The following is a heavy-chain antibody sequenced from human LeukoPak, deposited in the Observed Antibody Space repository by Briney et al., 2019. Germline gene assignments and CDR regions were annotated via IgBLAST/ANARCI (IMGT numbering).Heavy chain of an antibody. CDR2: INHSGST. CDR1: GGSFSGYY. V-gene: IGHV4-34*01. Sequence: SETLSPTCAVYGGSFSGYYWSWIRQPPGKGLEWIGEINHSGSTNYNPSLKSRVTISVDTSKNQFSLKMSSVTAADTAVYYCAAAYCGGDGYPALPYWGQGTLVTVSS. J-gene: IGHJ4*02. D-gene: IGHD2-21*02. CDR3: AAAYCGGDGYPALPY.